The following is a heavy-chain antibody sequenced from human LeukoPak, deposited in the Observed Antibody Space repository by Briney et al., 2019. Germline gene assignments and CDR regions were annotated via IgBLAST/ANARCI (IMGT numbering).Heavy chain of an antibody. Sequence: SETLSLTCTVSGGSISSYYWSWIRQPAGKGLEWIGRIYTSGSTNYNPSLKSRVTMSVDTSKNQLSLKLSSVTAADTAVYYCARVLVYYYGSGSYYGDAFDIWGQGTMVTVSS. J-gene: IGHJ3*02. V-gene: IGHV4-4*07. D-gene: IGHD3-10*01. CDR1: GGSISSYY. CDR2: IYTSGST. CDR3: ARVLVYYYGSGSYYGDAFDI.